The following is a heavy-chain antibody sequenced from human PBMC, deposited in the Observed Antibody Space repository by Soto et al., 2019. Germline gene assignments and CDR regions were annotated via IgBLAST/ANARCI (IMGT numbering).Heavy chain of an antibody. D-gene: IGHD2-2*03. Sequence: SETLSLTCSVSGGSINSYFWTWIRQSPGKGLEWIGNIYYTGNTNYNPSLKSRVAISVDTSKNQFSLKLSSVTAADTAVYYCARLNGYCVSTNCHGYYGMDVWGQGTTVTVSS. CDR3: ARLNGYCVSTNCHGYYGMDV. J-gene: IGHJ6*02. V-gene: IGHV4-59*08. CDR2: IYYTGNT. CDR1: GGSINSYF.